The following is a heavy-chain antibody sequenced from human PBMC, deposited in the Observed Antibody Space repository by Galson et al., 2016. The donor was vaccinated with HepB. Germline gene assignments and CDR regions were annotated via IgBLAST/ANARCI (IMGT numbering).Heavy chain of an antibody. CDR3: ARQYWGGPSDY. CDR1: GVSIGSSDW. D-gene: IGHD2/OR15-2a*01. Sequence: ETLSLTCAVSGVSIGSSDWWSWVRQPPGQGLEWIGQIFHSGRVNYTPSLASRVTISIDTSNNHFSLRLTSVTAADTALYYCARQYWGGPSDYWGQGTLVIVSS. J-gene: IGHJ4*02. V-gene: IGHV4-4*02. CDR2: IFHSGRV.